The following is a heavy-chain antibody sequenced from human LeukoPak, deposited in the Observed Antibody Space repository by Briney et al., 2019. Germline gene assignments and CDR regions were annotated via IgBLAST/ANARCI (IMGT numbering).Heavy chain of an antibody. CDR3: ARVLTTWDAFDI. CDR1: GFIISGYA. CDR2: IYSGGST. J-gene: IGHJ3*02. V-gene: IGHV3-53*01. D-gene: IGHD4-11*01. Sequence: GGSLRLSCAASGFIISGYAMHWVRQAPGKGLEWVSVIYSGGSTYYADSVKGRFTISRDNSKNTLYLQMNSLRAEDTAVYYCARVLTTWDAFDIWGQGTMVTVSS.